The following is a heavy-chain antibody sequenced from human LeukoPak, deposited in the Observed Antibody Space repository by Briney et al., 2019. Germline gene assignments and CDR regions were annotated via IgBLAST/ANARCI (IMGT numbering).Heavy chain of an antibody. D-gene: IGHD2-2*01. V-gene: IGHV1-2*02. CDR3: ARDSLYCGSTSCYLSNWFDP. J-gene: IGHJ5*02. Sequence: ASVKVSCKASGYTCTGHYMHWVRQAPGQRLEWMGWINPNSGGTNYAQKFQRRITMTRDTSISTAYMELSRLRSDDTAVYYCARDSLYCGSTSCYLSNWFDPWGQGTLVTVSS. CDR2: INPNSGGT. CDR1: GYTCTGHY.